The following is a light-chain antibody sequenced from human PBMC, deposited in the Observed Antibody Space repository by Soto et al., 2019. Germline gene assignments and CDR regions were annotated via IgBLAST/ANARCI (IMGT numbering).Light chain of an antibody. CDR2: EVS. V-gene: IGLV2-14*01. Sequence: QSALAQPASVSGSPGQSITISCTGTSSDVGDYNSVSWYQQHPGKAPKLMIYEVSNRPSGVSNRFSGSKSGNTASLTISGLQAEDAAEYYCSSYTSSSNYVFGNGTKLT. CDR1: SSDVGDYNS. CDR3: SSYTSSSNYV. J-gene: IGLJ1*01.